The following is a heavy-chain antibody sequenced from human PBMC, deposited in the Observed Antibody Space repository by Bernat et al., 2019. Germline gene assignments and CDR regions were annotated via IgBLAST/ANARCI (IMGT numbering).Heavy chain of an antibody. Sequence: QVQLQESGPGLVKPSETLSLTCTVSGGSISSYYWSWIRQPPGKGLEWIGYIYYSVSTNYNPSLKSRVTISVDTSKNQFSLKLSSVTAADTAVYYCAREDDYGGSTFDYWGQGTLVTVSS. CDR2: IYYSVST. D-gene: IGHD4-23*01. CDR3: AREDDYGGSTFDY. V-gene: IGHV4-59*01. CDR1: GGSISSYY. J-gene: IGHJ4*02.